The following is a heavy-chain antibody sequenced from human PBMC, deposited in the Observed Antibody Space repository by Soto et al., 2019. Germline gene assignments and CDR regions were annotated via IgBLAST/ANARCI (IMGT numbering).Heavy chain of an antibody. Sequence: QVQLQQWGAGLLKPSETLSLTCAVYGGSFSGYYWSWIRQPPGKGLEWIGEINHSGSTNYNPSLKSRVTISVDTSTTQFSLKLSSVTAADTAVYYCARGVEARLTMVRGATQNYYYYGMDVWGQGTTVTVSS. CDR2: INHSGST. CDR1: GGSFSGYY. CDR3: ARGVEARLTMVRGATQNYYYYGMDV. V-gene: IGHV4-34*01. D-gene: IGHD3-10*01. J-gene: IGHJ6*02.